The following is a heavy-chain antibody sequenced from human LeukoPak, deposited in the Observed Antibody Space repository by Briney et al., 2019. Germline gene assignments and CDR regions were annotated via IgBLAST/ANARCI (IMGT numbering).Heavy chain of an antibody. D-gene: IGHD3-22*01. CDR1: GYTFTSYG. CDR3: ARVGGYYDSSGYHGPNWFDP. J-gene: IGHJ5*02. CDR2: ISAYNGNT. Sequence: ASVKVSCKASGYTFTSYGISWVRQAPGQGLEWMGWISAYNGNTNYAQKLQGRVTMTTDTSTSTAYMELRSLRSDDTAVYYCARVGGYYDSSGYHGPNWFDPWGQGTLVTVSS. V-gene: IGHV1-18*01.